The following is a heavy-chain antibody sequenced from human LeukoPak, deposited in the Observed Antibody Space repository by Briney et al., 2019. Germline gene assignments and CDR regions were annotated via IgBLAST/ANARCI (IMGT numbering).Heavy chain of an antibody. CDR1: GFTFSSYA. CDR3: AGGGGWLVDH. J-gene: IGHJ4*02. Sequence: GGSLRLSCAAYGFTFSSYAVHWVRQAPGKGLEWVAVISSDGSNKYYADSVKGRFTISRDNSKNTLYLQMNSLRSEDTAVYYCAGGGGWLVDHWGQGTLVTVSS. CDR2: ISSDGSNK. V-gene: IGHV3-30-3*01. D-gene: IGHD6-19*01.